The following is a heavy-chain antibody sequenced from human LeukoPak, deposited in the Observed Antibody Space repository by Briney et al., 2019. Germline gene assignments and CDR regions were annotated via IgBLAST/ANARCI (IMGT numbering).Heavy chain of an antibody. CDR3: ARELTTVTSYYFDY. Sequence: GGSLRLSCAASGFTVSSNYMSWVRQAPGKGLEWVSVIYSGGSTYYADSVKGRFTISRDNAKNLLYLQMNSLRAEDTAVYYCARELTTVTSYYFDYWGQGTLVTVSS. V-gene: IGHV3-53*01. CDR2: IYSGGST. CDR1: GFTVSSNY. D-gene: IGHD4-11*01. J-gene: IGHJ4*02.